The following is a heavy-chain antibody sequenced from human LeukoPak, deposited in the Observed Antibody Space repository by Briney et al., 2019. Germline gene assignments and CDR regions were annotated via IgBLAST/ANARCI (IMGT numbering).Heavy chain of an antibody. V-gene: IGHV3-43D*03. CDR3: AKDSARYSSSRGFDP. J-gene: IGHJ5*02. CDR1: GFTFDDYA. Sequence: EGSLRLSCAASGFTFDDYAMHWVRQAPGKGLEWVSLISWDGGSTYYAVSVKGRFTISRDNSKNSLYLQMNSLRAEDTALYYCAKDSARYSSSRGFDPWGQGTLVTVSS. D-gene: IGHD6-6*01. CDR2: ISWDGGST.